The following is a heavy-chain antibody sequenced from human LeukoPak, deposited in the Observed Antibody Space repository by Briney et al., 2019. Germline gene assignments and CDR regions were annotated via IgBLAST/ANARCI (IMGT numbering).Heavy chain of an antibody. CDR1: GFTFSSYA. D-gene: IGHD6-13*01. CDR2: ISGSGGST. Sequence: PGGSLRLSCAASGFTFSSYAMSWVRQAPGKGLEWVSAISGSGGSTYYADSVKGRFTISRDNSINTLYLQMNSLRAEDTAVYYCATERTGYSSSSFDYWGQGTLVTVSS. CDR3: ATERTGYSSSSFDY. V-gene: IGHV3-23*01. J-gene: IGHJ4*02.